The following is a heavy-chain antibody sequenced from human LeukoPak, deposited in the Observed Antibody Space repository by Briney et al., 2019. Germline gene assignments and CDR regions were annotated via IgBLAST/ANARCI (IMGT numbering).Heavy chain of an antibody. J-gene: IGHJ4*02. CDR2: ISYDGSNK. CDR1: GFTFSGYT. CDR3: AREYSGSFDY. V-gene: IGHV3-30*04. D-gene: IGHD1-26*01. Sequence: GGSLRLSCAASGFTFSGYTMHWVRQAPGKGLEWVAVISYDGSNKYYADSVKGRFTISRDNSKNTLYLQMNSLRAEDTAVYYCAREYSGSFDYWGQGTLVTVSS.